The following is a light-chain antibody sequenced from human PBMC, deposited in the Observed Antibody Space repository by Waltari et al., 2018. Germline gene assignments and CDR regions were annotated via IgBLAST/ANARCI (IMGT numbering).Light chain of an antibody. CDR2: TNK. CDR1: SSNIGSNT. Sequence: QSVLTQPPSASGTPGQRVTISCSGSSSNIGSNTVNWYQQLPGVAPKLLIYTNKKRPSGVPDRLSGSKSGTSASLAISGLQSEDEADYYCAVWDDSLNTVVFGGGTKLTVL. V-gene: IGLV1-44*01. CDR3: AVWDDSLNTVV. J-gene: IGLJ2*01.